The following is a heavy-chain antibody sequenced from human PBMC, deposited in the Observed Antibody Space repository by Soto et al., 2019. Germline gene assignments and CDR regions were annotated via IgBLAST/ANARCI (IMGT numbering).Heavy chain of an antibody. Sequence: SESLSLTCTVSGGSISSYYWSWIRQPPGKGLEWIGYIYYSGSTNYNPSLKSRVTISVDTSKNQFSLKLSSVTAADTAVYYCARAVTIFGVVIMGGGDDFDIWGQGTMVTVSS. J-gene: IGHJ3*02. D-gene: IGHD3-3*01. CDR1: GGSISSYY. CDR2: IYYSGST. V-gene: IGHV4-59*08. CDR3: ARAVTIFGVVIMGGGDDFDI.